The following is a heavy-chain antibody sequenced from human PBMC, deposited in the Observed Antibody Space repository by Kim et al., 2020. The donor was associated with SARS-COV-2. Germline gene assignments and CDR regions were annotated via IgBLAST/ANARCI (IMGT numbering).Heavy chain of an antibody. CDR2: ISGSGGVK. D-gene: IGHD3-10*01. CDR3: TKDRASGNYYPHYYYNMDV. CDR1: GFSFSSYA. V-gene: IGHV3-23*01. J-gene: IGHJ6*02. Sequence: GGSLRLSCAPSGFSFSSYAMSWVRQAPGKGLEWVSSISGSGGVKYYADLVKSRFTISRDSTKNTLYLQMNSLRAEDTAVYYCTKDRASGNYYPHYYYNMDVWGQRTTVTVAS.